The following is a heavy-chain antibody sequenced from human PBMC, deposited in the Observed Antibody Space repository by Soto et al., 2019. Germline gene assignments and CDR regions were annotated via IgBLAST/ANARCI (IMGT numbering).Heavy chain of an antibody. CDR3: ARASGSYEYYFDY. CDR1: GFTFSSYG. CDR2: IWYDGSNK. V-gene: IGHV3-33*01. Sequence: SLRLSCAASGFTFSSYGMHWVRQAPGKGLEWVAVIWYDGSNKYYADSVKGRFTISRDNSKNTLYLQMNSLRAEDTAVYYCARASGSYEYYFDYWGQGTLVTVSS. J-gene: IGHJ4*02. D-gene: IGHD1-26*01.